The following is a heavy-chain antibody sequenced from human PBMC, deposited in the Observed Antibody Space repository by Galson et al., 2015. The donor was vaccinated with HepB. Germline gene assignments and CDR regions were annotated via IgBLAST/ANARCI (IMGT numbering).Heavy chain of an antibody. CDR1: GFTFSSYS. CDR2: ISSSSSTI. Sequence: SLRLSCAASGFTFSSYSMNWVRQAPGKGLEWVSYISSSSSTIYYADSVKGRFTISRDNAKNSLYLQMNSLRDEDTAVYYCARDPLAVAGTLTLDYWGQGTLVTASS. D-gene: IGHD6-19*01. J-gene: IGHJ4*02. V-gene: IGHV3-48*02. CDR3: ARDPLAVAGTLTLDY.